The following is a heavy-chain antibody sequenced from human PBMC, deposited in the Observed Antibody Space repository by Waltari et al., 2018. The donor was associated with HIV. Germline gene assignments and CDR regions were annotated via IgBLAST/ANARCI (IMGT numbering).Heavy chain of an antibody. CDR3: ARDHDGNAFDI. CDR2: XXXXGST. CDR1: TXSXXX. Sequence: TXSXXXMXWVRHAPGKGLGWVSVXXXXGSTYYAXSVXXXXXXXXXNSKNTXXLQMNSLRAEDTAVYYCARDHDGNAFDIWGQGTMVTVSS. J-gene: IGHJ3*02. V-gene: IGHV3-66*03. D-gene: IGHD1-1*01.